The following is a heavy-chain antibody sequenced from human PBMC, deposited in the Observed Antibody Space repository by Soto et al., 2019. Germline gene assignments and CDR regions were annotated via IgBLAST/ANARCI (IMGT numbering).Heavy chain of an antibody. CDR2: MFHSGIT. Sequence: QLRLQESGSGLVQPSQTLSLTCGVSGGSISCADYSWSWIRQSPGKGLEWIGYMFHSGITYATPSITIRVTISIDRSHNQFSLEFASVTAADTAFYYCAMASHYNSVWGTNPPSGGLFASWGQGILVTVSS. V-gene: IGHV4-30-2*06. CDR1: GGSISCADYS. CDR3: AMASHYNSVWGTNPPSGGLFAS. D-gene: IGHD3-16*01. J-gene: IGHJ4*02.